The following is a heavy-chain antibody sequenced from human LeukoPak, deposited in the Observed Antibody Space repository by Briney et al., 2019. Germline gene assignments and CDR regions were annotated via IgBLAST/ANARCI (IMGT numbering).Heavy chain of an antibody. Sequence: SETLSLTCTVSGGSISSYYWSWIRQPPGKGLEWIGYIYYSGSTNYNPSLKSRVTISVDTSKNHFSLKLSSVTAADTAVYYCARGNSVWDYFDYWGQGTLVTVSS. D-gene: IGHD4-23*01. CDR3: ARGNSVWDYFDY. V-gene: IGHV4-59*01. CDR1: GGSISSYY. CDR2: IYYSGST. J-gene: IGHJ4*02.